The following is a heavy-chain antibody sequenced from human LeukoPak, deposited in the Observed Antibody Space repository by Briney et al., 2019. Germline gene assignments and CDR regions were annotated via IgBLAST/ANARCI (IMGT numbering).Heavy chain of an antibody. V-gene: IGHV1-69*04. D-gene: IGHD3-10*01. CDR2: IIPILGIA. J-gene: IGHJ3*02. Sequence: GASVKVSCKASGGTFSSYAISWVRQAPGQGLEWMGRIIPILGIANYAQKFQGRVTITADKSTSTAYMELSSLRSEDTAVYYCARDSANYYGSGSYAFDIWGQGTMVTVSS. CDR3: ARDSANYYGSGSYAFDI. CDR1: GGTFSSYA.